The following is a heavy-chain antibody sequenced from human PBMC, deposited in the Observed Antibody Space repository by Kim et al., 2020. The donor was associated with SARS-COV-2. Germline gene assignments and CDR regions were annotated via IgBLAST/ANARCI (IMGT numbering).Heavy chain of an antibody. D-gene: IGHD4-17*01. CDR2: ISVSSTTM. Sequence: GGSLRLSCAASGFTFSTYSMNWVRQAPGKGLEWISYISVSSTTMYYADSVKGRFTISRDNAKNSLYLQMNSLRDDDTAVYYCGRAPGGAYGRFDPWGQGTLVTVSS. V-gene: IGHV3-48*02. CDR1: GFTFSTYS. J-gene: IGHJ5*02. CDR3: GRAPGGAYGRFDP.